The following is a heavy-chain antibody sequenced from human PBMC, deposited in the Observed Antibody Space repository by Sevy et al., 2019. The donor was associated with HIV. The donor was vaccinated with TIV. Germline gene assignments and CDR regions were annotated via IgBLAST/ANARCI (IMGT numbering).Heavy chain of an antibody. J-gene: IGHJ5*02. V-gene: IGHV4-39*01. CDR1: NASINSSSYY. CDR2: IYYSGTT. Sequence: SETLSLTCSVSNASINSSSYYWGWVRQPPGKALEWIGIIYYSGTTYYSPSHKSRVTISVDTSKNQFFLDLRSMTATDTAVYYCVRHSDSRRLSWLDTWGQGILVTVSS. D-gene: IGHD2-15*01. CDR3: VRHSDSRRLSWLDT.